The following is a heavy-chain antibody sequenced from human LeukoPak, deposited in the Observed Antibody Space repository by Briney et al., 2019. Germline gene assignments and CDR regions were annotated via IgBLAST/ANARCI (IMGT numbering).Heavy chain of an antibody. CDR1: GGSFSGYY. D-gene: IGHD3-10*01. J-gene: IGHJ5*02. Sequence: SETLSLTCAVYGGSFSGYYWSWIRQPPGKGLEWIGEINHSGSTNYNPSLKSRVTISVDTSKNQFSLKLSSVTAADTAVYYCARRHRRGALLWFGELFYWFDPWGQGTLVTVSS. CDR3: ARRHRRGALLWFGELFYWFDP. CDR2: INHSGST. V-gene: IGHV4-34*01.